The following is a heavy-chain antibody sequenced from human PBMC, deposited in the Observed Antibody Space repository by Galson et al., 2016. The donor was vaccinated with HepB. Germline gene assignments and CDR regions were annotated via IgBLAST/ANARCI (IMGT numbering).Heavy chain of an antibody. CDR2: ISSRGETK. D-gene: IGHD2-21*02. J-gene: IGHJ4*02. Sequence: SLRLSCAASGFAFNVYNMKWVRQAPGKGLECISYISSRGETKYYADSVKGRFSISRDNAKNSLFLQMHSLKDEDTATYYCVAEEFVHCGGGCSFWGQGTLVTVSS. CDR1: GFAFNVYN. CDR3: VAEEFVHCGGGCSF. V-gene: IGHV3-48*03.